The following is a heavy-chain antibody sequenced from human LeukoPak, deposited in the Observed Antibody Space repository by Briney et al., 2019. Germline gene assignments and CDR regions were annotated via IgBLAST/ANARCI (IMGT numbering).Heavy chain of an antibody. J-gene: IGHJ4*02. CDR3: AKFLPTHIVVANYYFDY. V-gene: IGHV3-23*01. D-gene: IGHD2-21*01. CDR1: GFTFSSYA. Sequence: PGGSLRLSCAASGFTFSSYAMSWVRQAPGKGLEWVSAISGSGGSTYYADSVKGRFTISRDNSKNTLYLQMNSLRAEDTAEYYCAKFLPTHIVVANYYFDYWGQGTLVTVSS. CDR2: ISGSGGST.